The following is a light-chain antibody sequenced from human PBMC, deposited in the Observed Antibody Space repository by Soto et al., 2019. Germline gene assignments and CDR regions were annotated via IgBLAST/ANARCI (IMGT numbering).Light chain of an antibody. CDR1: STNVGTYKA. CDR3: CSYASSSTYV. Sequence: QSALAQPASVSVSPGQSVTISCTGTSTNVGTYKAVSWYQQHPGKAPKLIIYEVSQRPSGVSNHFSGSKSGNTASLTISGLQAEDEADYYCCSYASSSTYVFGTGTKVTVL. J-gene: IGLJ1*01. V-gene: IGLV2-23*02. CDR2: EVS.